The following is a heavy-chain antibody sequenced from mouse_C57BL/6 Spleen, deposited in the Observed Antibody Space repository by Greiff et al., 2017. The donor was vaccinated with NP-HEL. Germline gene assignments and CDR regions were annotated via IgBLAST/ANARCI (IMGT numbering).Heavy chain of an antibody. CDR1: GYTFTDYN. CDR2: INPNNGGT. V-gene: IGHV1-18*01. Sequence: VQLQQSGPELVKPGASVKIPCKASGYTFTDYNMDWVKQSHGKSLEWIGDINPNNGGTIYNQKFKGKATLTVDKSSSTAYMELRSLTSEDTAVYYCARKVAGNWYFDVWGTGTTVTVSS. J-gene: IGHJ1*03. D-gene: IGHD1-1*01. CDR3: ARKVAGNWYFDV.